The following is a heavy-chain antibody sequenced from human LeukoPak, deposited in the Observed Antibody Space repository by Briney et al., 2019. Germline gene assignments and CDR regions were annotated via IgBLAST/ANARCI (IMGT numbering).Heavy chain of an antibody. CDR1: GFTFSNYW. V-gene: IGHV3-7*05. D-gene: IGHD3-10*01. J-gene: IGHJ4*02. CDR2: IKQDGSEK. CDR3: ARCHGSGSYYNVFAY. Sequence: GGSLRLSREVSGFTFSNYWMSWVRQAPGKGLEWVANIKQDGSEKYYLDSVKGRFTISRDNAKNSLYLQMNSLRAEDTAVYYCARCHGSGSYYNVFAYWGQGTLVTVSS.